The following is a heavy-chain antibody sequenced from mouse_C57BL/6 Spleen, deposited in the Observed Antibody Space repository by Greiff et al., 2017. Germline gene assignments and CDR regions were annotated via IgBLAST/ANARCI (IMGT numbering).Heavy chain of an antibody. CDR2: ISSGSSTI. J-gene: IGHJ1*03. D-gene: IGHD2-2*01. V-gene: IGHV5-17*01. CDR1: GFTFSDYG. CDR3: ASTMVTWYFDV. Sequence: EVQGVESGGGLVKPGGSLKLSCAASGFTFSDYGMHWVRQAPEKGLEWAAYISSGSSTIYYADTVKGRFTISRDNAKNTLFLQMTSLRSEDTAMYYCASTMVTWYFDVWGTGTTVTVSS.